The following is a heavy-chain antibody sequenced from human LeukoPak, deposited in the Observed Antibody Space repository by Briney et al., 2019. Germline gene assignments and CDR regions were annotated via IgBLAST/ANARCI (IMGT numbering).Heavy chain of an antibody. J-gene: IGHJ5*02. Sequence: SETLSLTCTVSVGSLSSYYWSWIRQPPGKGLEWIGYIYYSGSTNYNPSLMSRVTISVDTSKNQFSLKLSSVTAADTAVYYCARDLRSIAADWFDPWGQGTLVTVSS. CDR2: IYYSGST. CDR3: ARDLRSIAADWFDP. V-gene: IGHV4-59*01. D-gene: IGHD6-13*01. CDR1: VGSLSSYY.